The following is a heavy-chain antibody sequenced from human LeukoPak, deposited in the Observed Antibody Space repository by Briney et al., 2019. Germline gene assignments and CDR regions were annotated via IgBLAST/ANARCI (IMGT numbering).Heavy chain of an antibody. CDR1: GYTFTDYY. CDR2: INPDNGGT. D-gene: IGHD5-12*01. J-gene: IGHJ4*02. CDR3: ARDPSNSGYDYLYYVDY. V-gene: IGHV1-2*02. Sequence: ASVQVSCKASGYTFTDYYMHWVRPPPGQGFEWMGWINPDNGGTNYAQKFQGRVTMTRDMSISTAYMELSRLRSDDTAVYCCARDPSNSGYDYLYYVDYWGQGTLVTVSS.